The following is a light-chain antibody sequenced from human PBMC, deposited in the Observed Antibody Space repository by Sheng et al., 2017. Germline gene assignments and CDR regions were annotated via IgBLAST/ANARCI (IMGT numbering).Light chain of an antibody. V-gene: IGKV1-12*01. CDR1: QGISTW. CDR3: LQDHNYPRT. Sequence: DIHMTQSPSSVSASVGDRVTITCRASQGISTWLAWYQQKPGKGPKLLIYAASSLQNGVPSRFSGSGSGTDFTLTINSLQPEDFATYYCLQDHNYPRTFGQGTRWRSN. CDR2: AAS. J-gene: IGKJ1*01.